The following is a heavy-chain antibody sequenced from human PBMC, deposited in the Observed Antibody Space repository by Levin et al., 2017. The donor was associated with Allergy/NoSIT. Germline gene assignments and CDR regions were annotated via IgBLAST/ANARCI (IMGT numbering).Heavy chain of an antibody. CDR2: IYYDGNT. D-gene: IGHD2-15*01. Sequence: PSETLSLTCTVSGGSISSSSYYWGWIRQPPGKGLRWIGNIYYDGNTYYNPSLKSRITISIDTSKNQFSLKLSSVTAADTAVYYCARSGYCSGGTCSGHFDYWGQGTVVTVSS. CDR1: GGSISSSSYY. J-gene: IGHJ4*02. CDR3: ARSGYCSGGTCSGHFDY. V-gene: IGHV4-39*01.